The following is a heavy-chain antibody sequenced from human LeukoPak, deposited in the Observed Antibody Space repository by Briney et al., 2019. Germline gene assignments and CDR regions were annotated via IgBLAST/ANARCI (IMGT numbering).Heavy chain of an antibody. CDR2: IYYSGST. CDR3: AAITMVRGNDYYYYGMDV. J-gene: IGHJ6*02. Sequence: SETLSLTCTVSGGSISSYYWSWIRQPPGKGLEWIGDIYYSGSTNYNPSLKSRVTISVDTSKNQFSLRLSSVTAADTAVYYCAAITMVRGNDYYYYGMDVWGQGTTVTVSS. D-gene: IGHD3-10*01. V-gene: IGHV4-59*01. CDR1: GGSISSYY.